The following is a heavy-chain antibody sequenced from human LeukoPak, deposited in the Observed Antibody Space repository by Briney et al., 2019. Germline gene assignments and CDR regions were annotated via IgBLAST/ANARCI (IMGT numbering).Heavy chain of an antibody. Sequence: GASVKVSCKASGYTFTGYYMHWVRQAPGQGLEWMGWINPNSGGTNYAQKFQGWVTMTRDTSISTAYMELSRLRSDDTAVYYCARSEYYYDSSGPNWFDPWGQGTLVTVSS. CDR3: ARSEYYYDSSGPNWFDP. CDR2: INPNSGGT. J-gene: IGHJ5*02. D-gene: IGHD3-22*01. V-gene: IGHV1-2*04. CDR1: GYTFTGYY.